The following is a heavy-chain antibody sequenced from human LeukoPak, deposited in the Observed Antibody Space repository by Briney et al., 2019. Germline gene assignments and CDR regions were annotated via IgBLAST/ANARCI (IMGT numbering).Heavy chain of an antibody. D-gene: IGHD4-17*01. J-gene: IGHJ4*02. CDR2: ISSSGSTI. V-gene: IGHV3-48*03. Sequence: GGSLRLSCAASGFTFSSYEMNWVRQAPGKGLEWVSYISSSGSTIYYADSVKGRFTTSRDNAKNSLYLQMNSLRAEDTAVYYCARGGDYGDYFDYWGQGTLVTVSS. CDR3: ARGGDYGDYFDY. CDR1: GFTFSSYE.